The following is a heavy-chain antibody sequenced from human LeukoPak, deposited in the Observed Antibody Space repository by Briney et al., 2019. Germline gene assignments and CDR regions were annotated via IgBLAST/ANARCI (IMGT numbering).Heavy chain of an antibody. CDR1: GGSISSYY. Sequence: SETLSLTCTVSGGSISSYYWSWIRQPPGKGLEWIGYIYYSGSTNYNPSLKSRVTISVDTSKNQFSLKLSSVTAADTAVYYCARVAERYCSGGSCYPDYWGQGTLVTVSS. CDR2: IYYSGST. D-gene: IGHD2-15*01. CDR3: ARVAERYCSGGSCYPDY. J-gene: IGHJ4*02. V-gene: IGHV4-59*01.